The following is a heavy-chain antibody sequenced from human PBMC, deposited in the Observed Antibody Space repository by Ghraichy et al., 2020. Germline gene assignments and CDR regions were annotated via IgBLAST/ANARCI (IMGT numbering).Heavy chain of an antibody. D-gene: IGHD6-19*01. CDR3: ARGGGKQWLVGYYYMDV. Sequence: SETLSLTCAVSGGSISSSNWWSWVRQPPGKGLEWIGEIYHSGSTNYNPSLKSRVTISVDKSKNQFSLKLSSVTAADTAVYYCARGGGKQWLVGYYYMDVWGKGTTVTVSS. CDR2: IYHSGST. CDR1: GGSISSSNW. J-gene: IGHJ6*03. V-gene: IGHV4-4*02.